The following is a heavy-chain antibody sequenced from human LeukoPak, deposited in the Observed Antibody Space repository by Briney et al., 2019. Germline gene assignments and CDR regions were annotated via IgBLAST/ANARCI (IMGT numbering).Heavy chain of an antibody. J-gene: IGHJ4*02. D-gene: IGHD5-12*01. V-gene: IGHV2-5*02. Sequence: SGPTLVQPTQTLTLTFTFSGFSLSTSGVGVGWIRQPPGKALEWLTLIYWDDDKRYSPSLKSRLTITKDTSKNQVVLTMTNMDPVDTATYYCAHTPRSLRPTSHFDYWGQGTLVTVSS. CDR2: IYWDDDK. CDR3: AHTPRSLRPTSHFDY. CDR1: GFSLSTSGVG.